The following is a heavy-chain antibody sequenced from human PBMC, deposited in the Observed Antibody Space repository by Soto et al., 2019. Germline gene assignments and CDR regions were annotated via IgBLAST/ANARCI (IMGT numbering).Heavy chain of an antibody. CDR2: IYYSGST. CDR1: GGSISSYY. CDR3: AHIVVAGLGYYFDY. D-gene: IGHD6-19*01. V-gene: IGHV4-59*08. J-gene: IGHJ4*02. Sequence: PSETLSLTCTVSGGSISSYYWSWIRQPPGKGLEWIGYIYYSGSTNYNPSLKSRVTISVDTSKNQFSLKLSSVTAADTARYYCAHIVVAGLGYYFDYWGQGTLVTV.